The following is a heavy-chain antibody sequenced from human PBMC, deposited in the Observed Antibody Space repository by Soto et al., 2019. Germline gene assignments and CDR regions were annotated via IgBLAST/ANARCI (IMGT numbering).Heavy chain of an antibody. CDR2: IIPIFGTA. D-gene: IGHD4-17*01. CDR3: ARAYDYGENYYYYGMDV. J-gene: IGHJ6*02. V-gene: IGHV1-69*13. Sequence: SVKVSCKASGGTFSSYAISWVRQAPGQGLEWMGGIIPIFGTANYAQKFQGRVTITADESTSTAYMELSSLRSEDTAVYYCARAYDYGENYYYYGMDVWGQGTTVTVSS. CDR1: GGTFSSYA.